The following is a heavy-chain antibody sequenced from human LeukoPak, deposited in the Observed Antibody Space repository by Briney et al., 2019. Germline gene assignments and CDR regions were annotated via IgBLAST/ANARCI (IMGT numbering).Heavy chain of an antibody. CDR2: ISSSSSYI. D-gene: IGHD3-10*01. V-gene: IGHV3-21*04. J-gene: IGHJ4*02. CDR1: GFTFSSYS. CDR3: AKKGTYYYGSGSYPFDY. Sequence: GGTLRLSCAASGFTFSSYSMNWVRQAPGKGLEWVSSISSSSSYIYYADSVKGRFTISRDNSKNTLYLQMNSLRAEDTAVYYCAKKGTYYYGSGSYPFDYWGQGTLVTVSS.